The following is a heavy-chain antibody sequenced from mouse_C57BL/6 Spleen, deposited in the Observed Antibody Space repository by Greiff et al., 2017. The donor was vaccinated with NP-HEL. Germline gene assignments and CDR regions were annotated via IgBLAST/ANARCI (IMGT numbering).Heavy chain of an antibody. Sequence: QVHVKQSGPELVKPGASVKISCKASGYAFSSSWMNWVKQRPGKGLEWIGRIYPGDGDTNYNGKFKGKATLTADKSSSTAYMQLSSLTSEDSAVYFCARVYYDYYYYAMDYWGQGTSVTVSS. D-gene: IGHD2-4*01. CDR3: ARVYYDYYYYAMDY. CDR1: GYAFSSSW. CDR2: IYPGDGDT. J-gene: IGHJ4*01. V-gene: IGHV1-82*01.